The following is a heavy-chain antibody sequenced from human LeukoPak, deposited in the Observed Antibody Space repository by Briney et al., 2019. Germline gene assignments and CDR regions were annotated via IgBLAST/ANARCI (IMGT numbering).Heavy chain of an antibody. D-gene: IGHD5-18*01. J-gene: IGHJ4*02. Sequence: GGSLRLSCAASRFTFSSYAMHWVRQAPGKGLEWVAVISSGGSNKYYADSVKGRFTISRDNSKNTVYLQMNSLRAEDTAVYYCARDSHVPDTPVVSCYFDCWGQGTLVTVSS. V-gene: IGHV3-30-3*01. CDR3: ARDSHVPDTPVVSCYFDC. CDR1: RFTFSSYA. CDR2: ISSGGSNK.